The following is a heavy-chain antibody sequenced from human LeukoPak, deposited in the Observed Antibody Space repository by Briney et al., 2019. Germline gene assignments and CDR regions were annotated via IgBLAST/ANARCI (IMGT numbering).Heavy chain of an antibody. J-gene: IGHJ3*02. CDR3: ARQVVGALDAFDI. D-gene: IGHD1-26*01. Sequence: GAPLKIPCKASADSATSYWIGWVRQIPGTGLEGMGSIYPGYSDTRYSPSFQGQVTISADKSISTAYLQWSSLKASDTAMYYCARQVVGALDAFDIWGQGTMVTVSS. V-gene: IGHV5-51*01. CDR1: ADSATSYW. CDR2: IYPGYSDT.